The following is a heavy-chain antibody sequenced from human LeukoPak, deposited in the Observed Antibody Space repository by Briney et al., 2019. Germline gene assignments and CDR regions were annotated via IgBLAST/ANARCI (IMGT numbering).Heavy chain of an antibody. J-gene: IGHJ4*02. CDR3: ARLHRGVIITNLYWFDY. CDR1: GYSFTTYW. CDR2: IYPGDSDT. V-gene: IGHV5-51*01. Sequence: KPGESLKISCKGSGYSFTTYWIGWVRQMPGRGLEWMGIIYPGDSDTRYSPSFHGQLPIAADKSISTAYLQWSSLKASDTAMYYCARLHRGVIITNLYWFDYWGQGTLVTVSS. D-gene: IGHD3-10*01.